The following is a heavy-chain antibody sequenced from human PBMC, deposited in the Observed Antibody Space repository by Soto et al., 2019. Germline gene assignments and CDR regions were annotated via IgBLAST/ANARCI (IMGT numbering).Heavy chain of an antibody. Sequence: EVQLVESGGGLVQPGGSLRLSCAASGIPVSSNYMTWVRQAPGKGLERGSVLHSGGDTYYANSVKGRFTISRHDSTNTLFLQMNSLTAEDTAVYYCARDGPYYYASRMDVWGQGTTVTVSS. V-gene: IGHV3-53*04. D-gene: IGHD3-10*01. CDR2: LHSGGDT. J-gene: IGHJ6*02. CDR3: ARDGPYYYASRMDV. CDR1: GIPVSSNY.